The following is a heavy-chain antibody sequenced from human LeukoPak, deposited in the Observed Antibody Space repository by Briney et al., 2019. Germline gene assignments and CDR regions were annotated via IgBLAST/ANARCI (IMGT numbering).Heavy chain of an antibody. Sequence: GASVKVSCKASGYTFTSYGISWVRQAPGQGLEWMGRIIPIFGTANYAQKFQGRVTITTDESTSTAYMELSSLRSEDTAVYYCARDRYGGNSYRAFDIWGQGTMVTVSS. CDR1: GYTFTSYG. CDR3: ARDRYGGNSYRAFDI. D-gene: IGHD4-23*01. CDR2: IIPIFGTA. V-gene: IGHV1-69*05. J-gene: IGHJ3*02.